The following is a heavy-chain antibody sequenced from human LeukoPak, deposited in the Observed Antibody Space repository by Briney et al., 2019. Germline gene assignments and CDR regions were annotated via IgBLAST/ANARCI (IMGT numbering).Heavy chain of an antibody. CDR3: ARIAYSVNFLDY. CDR2: ISAHNGNT. D-gene: IGHD4-23*01. J-gene: IGHJ4*02. V-gene: IGHV1-18*01. Sequence: ASVKVSCKASGYTFTNYGISWVRQAPGQGLEWMGWISAHNGNTNYAQKLQGRVAMTTDTSTSTAYMELRSLRSDDTAVYYCARIAYSVNFLDYWGQGTLVTVSS. CDR1: GYTFTNYG.